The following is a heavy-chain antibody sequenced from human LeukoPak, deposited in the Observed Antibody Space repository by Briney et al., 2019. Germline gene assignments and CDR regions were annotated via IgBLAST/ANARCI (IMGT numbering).Heavy chain of an antibody. CDR1: GYTFTDNY. CDR3: ARVEPDYGPYYFDY. D-gene: IGHD4/OR15-4a*01. J-gene: IGHJ4*02. V-gene: IGHV1-2*02. CDR2: INPYSGGT. Sequence: ASVKVSCTASGYTFTDNYIHWVRQAPGQGLEWMGWINPYSGGTNYAQKFQGRVTMTRDTSISTAYMELSRLRSDDTAVYYCARVEPDYGPYYFDYWGQGTLVTVSS.